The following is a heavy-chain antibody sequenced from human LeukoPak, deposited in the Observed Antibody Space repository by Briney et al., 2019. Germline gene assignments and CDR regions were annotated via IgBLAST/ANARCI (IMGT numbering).Heavy chain of an antibody. J-gene: IGHJ4*02. Sequence: PSGTLSLTCTVSGGSISSYYWSWIRQPPGKGLEWIGYIYYSGSANYNPSLKSRVTISVDTYKNQFSLKPSSVTAADTAVYYCARDPGFLDYWGQGTLVTVSS. CDR3: ARDPGFLDY. CDR2: IYYSGSA. D-gene: IGHD2-21*01. CDR1: GGSISSYY. V-gene: IGHV4-59*01.